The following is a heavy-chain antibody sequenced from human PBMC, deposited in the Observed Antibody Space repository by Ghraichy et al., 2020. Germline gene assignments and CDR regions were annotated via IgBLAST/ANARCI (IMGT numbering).Heavy chain of an antibody. CDR1: GFTFSSHV. CDR2: ISSSGART. CDR3: ARGGPYYDYVWGSYRYKPFDQ. Sequence: GGSLRLSCAASGFTFSSHVMSWVRQAPGKGLEWVSVISSSGARTNYAGSVQGRFTISRDNSKDTLFLQMNSLRVDDTAVYHCARGGPYYDYVWGSYRYKPFDQWGPGTPVTVSS. J-gene: IGHJ4*02. V-gene: IGHV3-23*01. D-gene: IGHD3-16*02.